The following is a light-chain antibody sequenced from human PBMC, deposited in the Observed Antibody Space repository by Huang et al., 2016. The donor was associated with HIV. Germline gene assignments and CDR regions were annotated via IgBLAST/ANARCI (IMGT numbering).Light chain of an antibody. CDR3: QHYNSFPWT. J-gene: IGKJ1*01. Sequence: DIQMTQSSATLSASVGDRVTITCRASQSIGTWLAWYQQKPGRAPNLLIYEASTLESGVPSRVSGGGSGKEFTLTINSLQPDDFATYYCQHYNSFPWTFGQGTKVEV. V-gene: IGKV1-5*03. CDR2: EAS. CDR1: QSIGTW.